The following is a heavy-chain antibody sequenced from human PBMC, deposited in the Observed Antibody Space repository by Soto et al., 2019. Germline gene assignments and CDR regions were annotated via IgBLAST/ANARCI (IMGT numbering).Heavy chain of an antibody. CDR2: ISWDGGST. CDR3: AKERATTTAFDY. CDR1: GFTFDDYA. Sequence: GGSLRLSCAASGFTFDDYAMHWVRQAPGRGLEWVSLISWDGGSTYYADSVKGRFTISRDNSKNSLYLQMNSLRAEDTALYYCAKERATTTAFDYWGQGALVTV. D-gene: IGHD4-17*01. V-gene: IGHV3-43D*04. J-gene: IGHJ4*02.